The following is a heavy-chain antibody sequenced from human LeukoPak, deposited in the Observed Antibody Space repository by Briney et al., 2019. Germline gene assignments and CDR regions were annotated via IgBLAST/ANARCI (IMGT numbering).Heavy chain of an antibody. CDR1: GLLFRRFA. Sequence: GGPLRLSCGACGLLFRRFAVSGLRAGRAGAVEWGASIRGNGETFYADSVKGRFTLSSDSSRNTVYFQLNNLRVEDTAIYYCAKASWVSSTDAVRWGQGTLVTVSS. V-gene: IGHV3-23*01. D-gene: IGHD3-16*01. CDR3: AKASWVSSTDAVR. CDR2: IRGNGET. J-gene: IGHJ4*02.